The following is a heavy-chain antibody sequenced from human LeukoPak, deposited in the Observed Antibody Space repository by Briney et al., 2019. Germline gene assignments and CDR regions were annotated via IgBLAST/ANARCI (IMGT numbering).Heavy chain of an antibody. CDR1: GYTFTGYY. CDR3: ARDGRQWELLQGFDY. J-gene: IGHJ4*02. V-gene: IGHV1-2*02. CDR2: IDPNSGGT. D-gene: IGHD1-26*01. Sequence: ASVKVSCKASGYTFTGYYMRWVRQAPGQGLEWMGWIDPNSGGTNYAQKFQGRVTMTRDTSISTAYMELSRLRSDDTAVYYCARDGRQWELLQGFDYWGQGTLVTVSS.